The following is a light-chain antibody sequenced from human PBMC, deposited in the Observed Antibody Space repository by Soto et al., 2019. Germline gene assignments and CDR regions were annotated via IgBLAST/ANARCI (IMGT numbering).Light chain of an antibody. Sequence: QSVLTQPPSASGTPGQRVTISCSGSSSNIGSNTVNWYQQLPGTAPKLVSYSNSKRPSGVSDRFSGSKSGTSASLAISGLQSEDEADYYCGAWDDSLNGPVFGGGTKLTVL. CDR2: SNS. V-gene: IGLV1-44*01. CDR1: SSNIGSNT. CDR3: GAWDDSLNGPV. J-gene: IGLJ2*01.